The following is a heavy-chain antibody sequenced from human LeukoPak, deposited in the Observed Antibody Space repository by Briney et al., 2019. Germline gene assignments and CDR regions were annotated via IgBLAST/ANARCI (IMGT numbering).Heavy chain of an antibody. V-gene: IGHV3-30*04. Sequence: PGGSLRLSCAASGFTFSSYAMYWVRQAPGKGLEWVAVISYDGSDKFYADSVKGRFTISRDSSKNTLYLQMNSLKTEDTAVYYCTTAPAGNLDFDYWGQGTLVTVSS. CDR1: GFTFSSYA. J-gene: IGHJ4*02. CDR2: ISYDGSDK. D-gene: IGHD1-26*01. CDR3: TTAPAGNLDFDY.